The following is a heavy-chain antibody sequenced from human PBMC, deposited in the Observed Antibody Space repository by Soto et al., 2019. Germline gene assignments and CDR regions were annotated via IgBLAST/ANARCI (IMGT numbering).Heavy chain of an antibody. CDR1: GFSLSTSGEG. V-gene: IGHV2-5*01. D-gene: IGHD5-12*01. J-gene: IGHJ4*02. CDR3: AHFSGYEQFDY. CDR2: IYWNDDK. Sequence: ASGPTLVNPTQTLTLTCTFSGFSLSTSGEGVGWIRQPPGKALEWLAVIYWNDDKRYSPSLKTRLTITKDTSKNQVVLTMTNMDPVDTATYYCAHFSGYEQFDYWGQGTLVTVSS.